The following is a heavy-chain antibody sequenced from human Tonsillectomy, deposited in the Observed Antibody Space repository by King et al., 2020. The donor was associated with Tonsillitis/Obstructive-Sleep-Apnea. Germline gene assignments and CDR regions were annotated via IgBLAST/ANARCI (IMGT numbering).Heavy chain of an antibody. CDR3: AKGGTDDIVVVPAASGWFDP. V-gene: IGHV3-9*01. D-gene: IGHD2-2*01. Sequence: VQLVESGGGLVQPGRSLRLSCAASGFTFDDYAMHWVRQAPGKGLEWVSGISWNSGSIGYADSVKGRFTISRDNAKNSLYLQMNSLRAEDTALYYCAKGGTDDIVVVPAASGWFDPWGQGILVTVSS. J-gene: IGHJ5*02. CDR1: GFTFDDYA. CDR2: ISWNSGSI.